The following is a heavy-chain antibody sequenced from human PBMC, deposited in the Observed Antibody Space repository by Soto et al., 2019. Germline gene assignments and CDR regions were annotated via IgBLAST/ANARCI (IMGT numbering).Heavy chain of an antibody. CDR1: GGSISSYY. CDR3: ARTDKGYYYYGMDV. V-gene: IGHV4-59*01. Sequence: SETLSLTCTVSGGSISSYYWSWIRQPPGKGLEWIGYIYYSGSTNCNPSLRSRVTISVDTSKNQFSLKLSSVTAADTAVYYCARTDKGYYYYGMDVWGQGTTVTVSS. CDR2: IYYSGST. J-gene: IGHJ6*02.